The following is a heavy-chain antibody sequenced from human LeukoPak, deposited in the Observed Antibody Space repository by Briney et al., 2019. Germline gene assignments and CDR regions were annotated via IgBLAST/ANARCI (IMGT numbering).Heavy chain of an antibody. J-gene: IGHJ5*02. V-gene: IGHV1-18*04. Sequence: VSVKVSCKASGYTFTSYGISWVRQAPGQGLEWMGWISAYNGNTNYAQKLQGRVTMTTDTSTSTAYMELRSLRSDDTAVYYCARDKHGSGSYYKSPRWFDPWGQGTLVTVSS. CDR3: ARDKHGSGSYYKSPRWFDP. D-gene: IGHD3-10*01. CDR1: GYTFTSYG. CDR2: ISAYNGNT.